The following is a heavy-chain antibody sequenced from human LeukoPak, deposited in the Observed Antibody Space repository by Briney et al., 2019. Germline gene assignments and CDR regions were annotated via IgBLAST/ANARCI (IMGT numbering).Heavy chain of an antibody. CDR2: ISGSGGST. CDR1: GFTFSSYA. J-gene: IGHJ4*02. D-gene: IGHD6-13*01. Sequence: GGSLRLSCAASGFTFSSYAMSWVRQAPGKGLEWVSAISGSGGSTYYADSVKGRFTISRDNSKNTLYLQMNSLRAEDTAVYYCARSIPYGTTWYGCSDYWGQGTLVTVSS. CDR3: ARSIPYGTTWYGCSDY. V-gene: IGHV3-23*01.